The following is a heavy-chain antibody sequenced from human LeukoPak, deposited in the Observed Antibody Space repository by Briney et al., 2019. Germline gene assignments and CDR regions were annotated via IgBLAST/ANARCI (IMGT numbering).Heavy chain of an antibody. D-gene: IGHD6-13*01. CDR3: AKDGQYSSSWYADY. V-gene: IGHV3-30*02. J-gene: IGHJ4*02. CDR1: GFTFSSYG. Sequence: GGSLRLSCAASGFTFSSYGMHWVRQAPGKGLEWVAFIRYDGSNKYYADSVKGRFTISRDNSKNTLYLQMNSLRAEDTAVYYCAKDGQYSSSWYADYWGQGTLVTVSS. CDR2: IRYDGSNK.